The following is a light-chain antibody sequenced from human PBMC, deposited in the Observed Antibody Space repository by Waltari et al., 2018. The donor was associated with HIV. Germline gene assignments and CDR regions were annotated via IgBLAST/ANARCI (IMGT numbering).Light chain of an antibody. CDR1: SSDDGGYNY. V-gene: IGLV2-8*01. CDR3: SSHAGSKVV. CDR2: DVI. Sequence: SALNQPPSASGSPGQSVPLSCTGTSSDDGGYNYVSWHQQHPGKAPKLMIYDVIKRPSGVPDRFSGSKSGNTASLTVSGLQPEDEADYYCSSHAGSKVVFGGGTRLTVL. J-gene: IGLJ2*01.